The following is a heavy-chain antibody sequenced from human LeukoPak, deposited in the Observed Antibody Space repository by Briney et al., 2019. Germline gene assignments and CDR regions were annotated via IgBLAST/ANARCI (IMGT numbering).Heavy chain of an antibody. CDR1: GVSFSGYY. V-gene: IGHV4-34*01. J-gene: IGHJ4*02. CDR2: INHSGST. CDR3: ARGTRALRVRFDY. D-gene: IGHD5-12*01. Sequence: SETLSLTCAVYGVSFSGYYWSWIRQPPGKGLEWIGEINHSGSTNYNPSLKSRVTISVDTSKNQFSLKLSSVTAVDTAVYYCARGTRALRVRFDYWGQGTLVTVSS.